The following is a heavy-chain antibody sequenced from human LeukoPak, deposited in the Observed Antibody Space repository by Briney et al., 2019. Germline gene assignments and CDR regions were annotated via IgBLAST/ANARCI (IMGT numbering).Heavy chain of an antibody. CDR3: ATHDSSGYYYEGGYYFDH. V-gene: IGHV1-24*01. CDR2: FDPEDGET. CDR1: GYTLTELS. D-gene: IGHD3-22*01. J-gene: IGHJ4*02. Sequence: ASVKVSCKVSGYTLTELSMHWVRQAPGKGLEWMGGFDPEDGETIYAQKFQGRVTMTEDTSTDTAYMELSSLRSEDTAVYYCATHDSSGYYYEGGYYFDHWGQGTLVTVSS.